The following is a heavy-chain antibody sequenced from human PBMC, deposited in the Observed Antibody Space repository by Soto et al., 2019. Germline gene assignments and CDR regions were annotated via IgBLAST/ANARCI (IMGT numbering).Heavy chain of an antibody. V-gene: IGHV5-51*01. CDR3: ARQRGYSYVDYYYYMDV. CDR1: GYSFTSYW. CDR2: IYPGDSDT. Sequence: GESLKISCKGSGYSFTSYWIGWVRQMPGKGLEWMGIIYPGDSDTRYSPSFQGQVTISADKSISTAYLQWSSLKASDTAMYYCARQRGYSYVDYYYYMDVWGKGTTVTVSS. D-gene: IGHD5-18*01. J-gene: IGHJ6*03.